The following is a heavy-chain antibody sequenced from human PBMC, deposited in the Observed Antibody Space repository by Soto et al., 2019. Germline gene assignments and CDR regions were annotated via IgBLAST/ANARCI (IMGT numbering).Heavy chain of an antibody. CDR1: GYTFTSYD. CDR3: ARGIYSNYDLRKNYYYYMDV. J-gene: IGHJ6*03. V-gene: IGHV1-8*01. CDR2: MNPNSGNT. D-gene: IGHD4-4*01. Sequence: SVKVSCKASGYTFTSYDINWVRQATGQGLEWMGWMNPNSGNTGYAQKFQGRVTMTRNTSISTAYMELSSLRSEDTAVYYCARGIYSNYDLRKNYYYYMDVWGKGTTVTVSS.